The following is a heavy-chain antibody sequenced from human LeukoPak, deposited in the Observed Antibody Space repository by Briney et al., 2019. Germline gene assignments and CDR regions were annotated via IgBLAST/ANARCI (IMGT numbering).Heavy chain of an antibody. CDR3: ARQTGSGLFILP. V-gene: IGHV4-39*01. Sequence: SETLSLTCTVSGVSISSSNSYWGWLRQPPGKGLEWIGSIYYSGSTYYNASLKTQVSISIDTSKNQFALRLTSVTAADTAVYYCARQTGSGLFILPGGQGTLVTVSS. CDR1: GVSISSSNSY. D-gene: IGHD3/OR15-3a*01. CDR2: IYYSGST. J-gene: IGHJ4*02.